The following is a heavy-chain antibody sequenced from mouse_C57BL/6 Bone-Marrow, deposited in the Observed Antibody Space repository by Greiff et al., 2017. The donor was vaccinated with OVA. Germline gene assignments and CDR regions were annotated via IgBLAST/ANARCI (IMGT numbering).Heavy chain of an antibody. CDR3: AKELTGTVFDY. D-gene: IGHD4-1*01. CDR1: GFSLTSYG. CDR2: IWRGGST. Sequence: VKLMESGPGLVQPSQSLSITCTVSGFSLTSYGVHWVRQSPGKGLEWLGVIWRGGSTDYNAAFMSRLSLTKDNSKSQVFFKMNSLQADDTAIYYCAKELTGTVFDYWGQGTTLTVSS. V-gene: IGHV2-5*01. J-gene: IGHJ2*01.